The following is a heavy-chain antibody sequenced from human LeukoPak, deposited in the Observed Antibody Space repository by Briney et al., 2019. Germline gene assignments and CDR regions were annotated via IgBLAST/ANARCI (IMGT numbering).Heavy chain of an antibody. Sequence: ASVKVSCKASGYTFTSYYMHWVRQAPGQGLEWMGIINPSGGSTSYAQKFQGRDTMTRDTSISTAYMELSRLRSDDTAVYYCARDPWGSYYFDYWGQGTLVTVSS. D-gene: IGHD3-16*01. V-gene: IGHV1-46*01. CDR3: ARDPWGSYYFDY. CDR2: INPSGGST. J-gene: IGHJ4*02. CDR1: GYTFTSYY.